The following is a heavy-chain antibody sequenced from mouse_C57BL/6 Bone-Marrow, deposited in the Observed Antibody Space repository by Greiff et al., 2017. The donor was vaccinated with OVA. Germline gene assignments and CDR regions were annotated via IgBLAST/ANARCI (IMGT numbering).Heavy chain of an antibody. CDR2: ISSGGSYT. D-gene: IGHD1-1*01. V-gene: IGHV5-6*01. CDR3: ARHYYGSSSAY. CDR1: GFTFSSYG. Sequence: DVQLQESGGDLVKPGGSLKLSCAASGFTFSSYGMSWVRQTPDKRLEWVATISSGGSYTYYPDSVKGRFTISRDNAKNTLYLQMSSLKSEDTAMYYCARHYYGSSSAYWGQGTLVTVSA. J-gene: IGHJ3*01.